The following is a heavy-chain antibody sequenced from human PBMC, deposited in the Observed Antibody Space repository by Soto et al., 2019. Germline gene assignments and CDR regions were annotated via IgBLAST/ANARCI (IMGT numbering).Heavy chain of an antibody. Sequence: GGSLRLSCAVSGFTFDDNAIHFCRQSPEKGLEWVSGINWKSDIGYADSVKGRFTISRDNAENSLYLQMNSLRAEDTALYYCAISQDRGGRTTFIYWGQGTQVTVSS. V-gene: IGHV3-9*01. J-gene: IGHJ4*02. D-gene: IGHD3-16*01. CDR3: AISQDRGGRTTFIY. CDR1: GFTFDDNA. CDR2: INWKSDI.